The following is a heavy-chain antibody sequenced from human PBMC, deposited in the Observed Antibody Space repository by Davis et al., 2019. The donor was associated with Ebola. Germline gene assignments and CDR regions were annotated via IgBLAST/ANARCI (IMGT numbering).Heavy chain of an antibody. D-gene: IGHD3-10*01. CDR1: GYTFTSYG. Sequence: ASVKVSCKASGYTFTSYGISWVRQAPGQGLEWMGWISAYNGNTNYAQKLQGRVTMTTDTSTSTAYMELRSLRSDDTAVYYCARDYYGSGRQYYYYGMDVWGQGTTVTVSS. CDR3: ARDYYGSGRQYYYYGMDV. J-gene: IGHJ6*02. V-gene: IGHV1-18*01. CDR2: ISAYNGNT.